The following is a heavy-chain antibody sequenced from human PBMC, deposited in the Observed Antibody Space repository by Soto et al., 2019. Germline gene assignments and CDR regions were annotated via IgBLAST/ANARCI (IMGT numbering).Heavy chain of an antibody. J-gene: IGHJ4*02. V-gene: IGHV4-30-4*01. CDR2: IYDGGRP. CDR1: GGSISTVDYW. D-gene: IGHD7-27*01. Sequence: QVQLQESGPGLVKPSQTLSLTCTVSGGSISTVDYWWSWIRQSPDMGLEWIGHIYDGGRPYNNPSLESRVTMPVDTSKSLLSLTLSSVSAADTAVYYCARGPSGDKVDSWGQGTLVTVSS. CDR3: ARGPSGDKVDS.